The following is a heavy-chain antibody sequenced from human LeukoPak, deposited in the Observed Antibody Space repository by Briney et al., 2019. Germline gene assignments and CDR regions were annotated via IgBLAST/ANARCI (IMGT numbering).Heavy chain of an antibody. CDR1: GLTFSSYS. CDR3: ARAFGVVVAATQHYYGMDV. V-gene: IGHV3-64*01. Sequence: GGSLSLSCAPSGLTFSSYSMQCARQAAGGGMEYVSAMSRNGGSTYYANSVKGRFTISRDNSKNTLYLQMGSLRAEDMAVYYCARAFGVVVAATQHYYGMDVWGQGTTVTVSS. CDR2: MSRNGGST. D-gene: IGHD2-15*01. J-gene: IGHJ6*02.